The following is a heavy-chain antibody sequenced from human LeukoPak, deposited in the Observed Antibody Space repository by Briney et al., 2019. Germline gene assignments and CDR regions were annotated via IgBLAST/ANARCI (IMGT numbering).Heavy chain of an antibody. Sequence: SETLSLTCAVSGDSISPYYWSWIRQPPGKGLEWIGYISYNGYTNYNPSLKRRVTISVDTSKSQFSLKLSSVTASDTAVYYCARHLDDYGSGSYEYWGQGTLVTVSS. CDR1: GDSISPYY. J-gene: IGHJ4*02. CDR3: ARHLDDYGSGSYEY. V-gene: IGHV4-59*08. CDR2: ISYNGYT. D-gene: IGHD3-10*01.